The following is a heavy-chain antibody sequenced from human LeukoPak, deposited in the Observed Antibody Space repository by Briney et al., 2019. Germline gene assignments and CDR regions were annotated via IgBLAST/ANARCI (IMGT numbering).Heavy chain of an antibody. CDR2: IYTSGST. J-gene: IGHJ3*02. V-gene: IGHV4-61*02. Sequence: SETLSLTCTVSGGSISSGSYYWSWIRQPAGKGLEWIGRIYTSGSTNYNPSLKSRVTISVDTSKNQFSLKLSSVTAADTAVYYCASFDSSGWYGGRDDAFDIWGQGTMVTVSS. CDR3: ASFDSSGWYGGRDDAFDI. CDR1: GGSISSGSYY. D-gene: IGHD6-19*01.